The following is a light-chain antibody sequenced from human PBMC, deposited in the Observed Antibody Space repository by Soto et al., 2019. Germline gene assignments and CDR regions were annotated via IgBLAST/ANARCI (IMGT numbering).Light chain of an antibody. V-gene: IGLV2-11*01. CDR3: GSYAGSYTYV. J-gene: IGLJ1*01. CDR1: SSDVGGYNY. CDR2: DVS. Sequence: QSALTQPRSVSGSPGQSVTISCTGTSSDVGGYNYVSWYQQHPGKAPKLMIYDVSKRPSGVPDRFSGSKSGNTASLTIYGLQAEDEADYYCGSYAGSYTYVVGTGTKVTVL.